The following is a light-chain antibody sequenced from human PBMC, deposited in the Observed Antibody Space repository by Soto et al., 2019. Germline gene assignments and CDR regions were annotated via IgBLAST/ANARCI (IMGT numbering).Light chain of an antibody. CDR1: QSVSSY. CDR3: QQRSDWPLT. Sequence: EIVLTQSPTTLSLSPGERATLSCRASQSVSSYFAWYQQKPGQAPRLLIYDASTRAAGIPARFSGSGSGTDFTPTISSLEPEDFAVYYCQQRSDWPLTFGGGTKVEIK. J-gene: IGKJ4*01. CDR2: DAS. V-gene: IGKV3-11*01.